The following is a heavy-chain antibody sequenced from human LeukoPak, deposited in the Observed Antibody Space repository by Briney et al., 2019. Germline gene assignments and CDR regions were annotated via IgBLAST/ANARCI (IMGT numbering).Heavy chain of an antibody. D-gene: IGHD5-24*01. CDR2: ISHDGSDK. V-gene: IGHV3-30*04. CDR3: ARDNAEMATVDYYNGMDV. CDR1: GFTFSNYA. Sequence: PGGSLRLSCAASGFTFSNYAMHWVRQAPGKGLERLAVISHDGSDKYNADSVKGRFTISRDNSKNTLWLQLNSLRAEDTAVYYCARDNAEMATVDYYNGMDVWGQGTTVTVSS. J-gene: IGHJ6*02.